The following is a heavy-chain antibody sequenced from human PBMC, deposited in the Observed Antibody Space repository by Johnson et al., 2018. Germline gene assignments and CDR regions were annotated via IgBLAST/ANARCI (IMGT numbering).Heavy chain of an antibody. D-gene: IGHD5-18*01. CDR1: GFTFDDYA. V-gene: IGHV3-43D*03. J-gene: IGHJ6*03. CDR2: ISWDGGST. CDR3: AKEGVVDTAMVGRDYYMDV. Sequence: VQLVQSGGVVVQPGGSLRLSCAASGFTFDDYAMHWVRQAPGKGLEGVSLISWDGGSTYYADSVKGRFTISRDNSKNSLYLQMNSLSAEDTALYYCAKEGVVDTAMVGRDYYMDVWGKGTTVTVSS.